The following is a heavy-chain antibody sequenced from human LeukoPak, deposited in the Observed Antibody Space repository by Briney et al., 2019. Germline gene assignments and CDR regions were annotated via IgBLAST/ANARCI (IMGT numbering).Heavy chain of an antibody. CDR1: EFAFSNYW. Sequence: GGSLRLSCAAAEFAFSNYWMSWVRQAPGKGLEWVANIKPDGTVEHYVDSVKGRFTVSRDNAKNSLYLQMNSLRAEDTAVYYCARDIHGWDGITMIVAAYFDYWGQGTLVTVSS. J-gene: IGHJ4*02. V-gene: IGHV3-7*01. CDR3: ARDIHGWDGITMIVAAYFDY. D-gene: IGHD3-22*01. CDR2: IKPDGTVE.